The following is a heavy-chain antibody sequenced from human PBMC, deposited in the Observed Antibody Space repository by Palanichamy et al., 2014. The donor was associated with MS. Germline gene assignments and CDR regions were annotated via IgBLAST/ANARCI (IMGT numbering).Heavy chain of an antibody. CDR1: GFSVSDNY. D-gene: IGHD2-15*01. J-gene: IGHJ4*02. CDR2: IFRGGFT. CDR3: ATRDCSGGSCRSGGMDF. V-gene: IGHV3-53*01. Sequence: EVQLVESGGGLMQPGESLRLSCAASGFSVSDNYTTWVRQAPGKGLEWVSVIFRGGFTYYADSVKGRFTISRDNSKNTVNLQMNSLSPEDTAVYYCATRDCSGGSCRSGGMDFWGQGSLVTVSS.